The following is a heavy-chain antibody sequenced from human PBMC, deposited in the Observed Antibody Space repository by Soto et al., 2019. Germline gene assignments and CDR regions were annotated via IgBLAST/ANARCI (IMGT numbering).Heavy chain of an antibody. D-gene: IGHD2-15*01. CDR1: GYTLTELS. V-gene: IGHV1-24*01. CDR2: FDPEDGET. Sequence: ASVKVSCKVSGYTLTELSMHCVRRAPGKGLEWMGGFDPEDGETIYAQKFQGRVTMTEDTSTDTAYMELSSLRSEDTAVYYCATVVAAPLYYFDYWGQGTLVTVSS. J-gene: IGHJ4*02. CDR3: ATVVAAPLYYFDY.